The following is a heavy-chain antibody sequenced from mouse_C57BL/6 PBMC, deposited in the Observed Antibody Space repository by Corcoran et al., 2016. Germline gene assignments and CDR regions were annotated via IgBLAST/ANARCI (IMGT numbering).Heavy chain of an antibody. D-gene: IGHD3-1*01. Sequence: QIQLVQSGPELKKPGATVKISCKASGYTFTTYGMSWVKQAPGKGLKWMGWINTYSGVPTYADDFKGRFAFSLETSASTAYLQINNLKNEDTATYFCARRAFDVWGTGTTVTVSS. CDR1: GYTFTTYG. CDR2: INTYSGVP. CDR3: ARRAFDV. V-gene: IGHV9-3*01. J-gene: IGHJ1*03.